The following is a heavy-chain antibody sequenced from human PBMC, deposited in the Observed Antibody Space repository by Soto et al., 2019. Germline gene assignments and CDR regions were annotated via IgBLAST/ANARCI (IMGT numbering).Heavy chain of an antibody. CDR1: GFTFSSYA. D-gene: IGHD6-13*01. CDR3: AKEGTIDQQLVPCFGY. CDR2: ISGSGGST. Sequence: EVQLLESGGGLVQPGGSLRLSCAASGFTFSSYAMSWVRQAPGKGLEWVSAISGSGGSTYYADSVKGRFTISRDNSKNTLYLQMNSLRAEDTAVYYCAKEGTIDQQLVPCFGYCGQGSLVTVSS. V-gene: IGHV3-23*01. J-gene: IGHJ4*02.